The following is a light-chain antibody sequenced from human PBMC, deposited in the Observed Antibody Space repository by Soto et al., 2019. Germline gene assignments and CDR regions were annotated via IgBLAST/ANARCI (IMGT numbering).Light chain of an antibody. CDR3: QKYNSAPYT. CDR2: FAS. CDR1: QGISHY. J-gene: IGKJ2*01. V-gene: IGKV1-27*01. Sequence: DVQMTQSPTSLSASVGDTVTITCRASQGISHYLAWVQQKPGEVPNLLISFASTLHSGVPSRCSGSGSAADFTLTISSLQPEDAATYYCQKYNSAPYTFGQGTSLEI.